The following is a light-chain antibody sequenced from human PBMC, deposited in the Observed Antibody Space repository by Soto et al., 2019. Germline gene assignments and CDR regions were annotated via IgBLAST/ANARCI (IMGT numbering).Light chain of an antibody. CDR2: AAS. CDR3: QQSYSTWLT. J-gene: IGKJ4*01. CDR1: QSISSY. V-gene: IGKV1-39*01. Sequence: IQLTQSPHSLSASVGDRVTITCRAGQSISSYLNWYQQKPGKAPKLLIYAASSLQSGVPSRFSGSGSGTDFTLTISSLQPEDFATYYCQQSYSTWLTFGGGTKVDI.